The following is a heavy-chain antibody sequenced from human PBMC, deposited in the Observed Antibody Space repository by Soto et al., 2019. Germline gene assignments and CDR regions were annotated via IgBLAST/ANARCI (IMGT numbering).Heavy chain of an antibody. CDR3: ARRWNYYLDL. CDR1: GFPFREFG. CDR2: ISYDGSD. J-gene: IGHJ4*02. V-gene: IGHV3-33*05. Sequence: QMQLVESGGGVVQPGRSLRLSCVASGFPFREFGMHWVRQAPGKGLEWVALISYDGSDYADSVKGRFTISRDDSRDTLCLHMDNLRPDDTGVYYCARRWNYYLDLWGQGTLVAVSS. D-gene: IGHD1-1*01.